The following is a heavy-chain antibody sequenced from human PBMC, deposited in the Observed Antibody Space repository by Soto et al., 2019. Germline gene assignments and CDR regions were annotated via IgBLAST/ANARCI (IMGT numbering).Heavy chain of an antibody. D-gene: IGHD6-13*01. CDR1: GGTFSRNA. V-gene: IGHV1-69*01. Sequence: QVQLLQSGAEVKKPGSSVKVSCKASGGTFSRNAIRWVRQAPGQGLEWMGGIIPFFHSPNYAQKFQGRVTITADESTSIVFIGMSSLRLEDTAVYYCARSRAAGPPSVGMYVWGQGTTVTVSS. J-gene: IGHJ6*02. CDR2: IIPFFHSP. CDR3: ARSRAAGPPSVGMYV.